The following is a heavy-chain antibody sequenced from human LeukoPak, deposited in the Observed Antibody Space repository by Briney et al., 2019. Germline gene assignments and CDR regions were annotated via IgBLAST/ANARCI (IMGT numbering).Heavy chain of an antibody. J-gene: IGHJ3*02. CDR3: ARDPYDTGGYAAFDI. CDR1: GFTFSSNW. CDR2: IKQDGSEK. D-gene: IGHD3-22*01. V-gene: IGHV3-7*01. Sequence: GGSLRLSCAASGFTFSSNWMTWVRQAPGKGLEWVANIKQDGSEKQYVDSVKGRFTISRDNAKSSLYLQMNSLRVEDTAVYYCARDPYDTGGYAAFDIWGQGTMVTVSS.